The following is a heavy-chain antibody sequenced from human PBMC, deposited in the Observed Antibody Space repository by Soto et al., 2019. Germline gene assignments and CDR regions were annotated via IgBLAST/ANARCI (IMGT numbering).Heavy chain of an antibody. CDR1: GFSLTTSGVG. V-gene: IGHV2-5*02. J-gene: IGHJ4*02. D-gene: IGHD2-8*01. CDR2: IYWDDDK. CDR3: AHRSATAGVGFGY. Sequence: QITLQQSGPTLVKPTQTLTLTCTFSGFSLTTSGVGVGWIRQPPGKAPELLALIYWDDDKRYRPSLSNRLTITKDTSTNQVVLTMTDLDPLDTGTYYCAHRSATAGVGFGYWGQGTLVTVSS.